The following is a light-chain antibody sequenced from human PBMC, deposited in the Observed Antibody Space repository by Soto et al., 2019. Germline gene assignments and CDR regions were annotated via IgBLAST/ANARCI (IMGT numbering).Light chain of an antibody. CDR3: QQRSNWLGT. CDR1: QSVSSY. Sequence: EIVLTQSPATLSLSPGERATLSCRASQSVSSYLAWYQQKPGQAPRLLIHDASNRATGIPARSSGSGSGTDFTLTISSLEPEDFAVYYCQQRSNWLGTFGPGTKEDIK. J-gene: IGKJ3*01. CDR2: DAS. V-gene: IGKV3-11*01.